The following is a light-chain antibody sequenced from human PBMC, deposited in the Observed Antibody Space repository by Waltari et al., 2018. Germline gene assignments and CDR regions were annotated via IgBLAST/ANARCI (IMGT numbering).Light chain of an antibody. Sequence: QSALTQPASVSGSPGQSITVSCTGTSSDVRAYNYVFWYQQHPGKAPKLMLFDVIKRPSGVSVRFPGAKAGDTAYLTFSGLQAEDEADYYCSSRRSGSTLVFGGGTKVTVL. J-gene: IGLJ3*02. CDR3: SSRRSGSTLV. CDR2: DVI. V-gene: IGLV2-14*01. CDR1: SSDVRAYNY.